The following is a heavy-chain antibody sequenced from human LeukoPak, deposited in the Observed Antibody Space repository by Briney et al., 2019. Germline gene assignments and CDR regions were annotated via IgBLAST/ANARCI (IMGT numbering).Heavy chain of an antibody. J-gene: IGHJ4*02. Sequence: GGSLRLSCAASGFTFSSYEMNWGRQAPGKGLEWVAYISSSGSTIYYADSVKGRFTISRDNAKNSLFLQMNSLRAEDTAVYYCARAGEYSNSWYFDYWGQGTLVTVSS. V-gene: IGHV3-48*03. CDR1: GFTFSSYE. D-gene: IGHD6-13*01. CDR2: ISSSGSTI. CDR3: ARAGEYSNSWYFDY.